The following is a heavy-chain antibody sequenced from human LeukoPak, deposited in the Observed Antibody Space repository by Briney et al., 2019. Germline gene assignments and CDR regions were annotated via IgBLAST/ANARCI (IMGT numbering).Heavy chain of an antibody. V-gene: IGHV3-74*01. J-gene: IGHJ4*02. CDR2: IKSDGTGI. D-gene: IGHD3-3*01. Sequence: GGSLTLSCTTSGFTFSNYWMYWVRQAPGKGLVWVSRIKSDGTGITYTDSVEGRFTISRDNAKNTPYLQMNSLRDEDTAVYYCVRGQTIDYWGQGTLVTVSS. CDR1: GFTFSNYW. CDR3: VRGQTIDY.